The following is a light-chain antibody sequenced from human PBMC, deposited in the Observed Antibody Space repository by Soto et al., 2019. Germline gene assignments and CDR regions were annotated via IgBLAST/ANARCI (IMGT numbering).Light chain of an antibody. CDR1: QSVSPRS. J-gene: IGKJ1*01. CDR3: QQYDSSPRT. Sequence: MLSQSARTLSLSTGGRATLSCRAMQSVSPRSGARNQEKPGQAPRLLISGASSRAADIPDRFSGSGSGTDFTLTINRLEPEDFAVYYCQQYDSSPRTFAQSTKV. V-gene: IGKV3-20*01. CDR2: GAS.